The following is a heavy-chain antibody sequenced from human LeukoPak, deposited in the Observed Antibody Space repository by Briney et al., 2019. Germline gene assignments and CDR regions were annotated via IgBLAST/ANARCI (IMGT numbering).Heavy chain of an antibody. D-gene: IGHD5-18*01. V-gene: IGHV3-48*01. Sequence: GGSLRLSCAASGFTFSSYSINWVRQAPGKGLEWVSYISSSSSTIYYADSVKGRFTISRDNAKNSLYLQMNSLRAEDTAVYYCARDLSGVTGYTYGRGIDYWGQGTLVTVSS. CDR1: GFTFSSYS. CDR3: ARDLSGVTGYTYGRGIDY. CDR2: ISSSSSTI. J-gene: IGHJ4*02.